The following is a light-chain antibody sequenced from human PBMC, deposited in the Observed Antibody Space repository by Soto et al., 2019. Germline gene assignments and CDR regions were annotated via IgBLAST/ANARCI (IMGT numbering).Light chain of an antibody. CDR2: GAS. Sequence: EIVLTQSPGTLSLSPGERATLSCRASQSVSSNYLAWYQQKPGQAPRLLIYGASRGAAGSPDRFIGSGSGKDFTLTINSLEPEDFAVYFCQQYGRSPMFTFGQGTKLEIK. J-gene: IGKJ2*01. CDR3: QQYGRSPMFT. CDR1: QSVSSNY. V-gene: IGKV3-20*01.